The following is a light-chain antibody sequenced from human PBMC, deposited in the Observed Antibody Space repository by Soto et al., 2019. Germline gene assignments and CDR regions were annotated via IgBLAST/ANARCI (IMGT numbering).Light chain of an antibody. Sequence: DIVMTQSPDSLAVSLGERATINCKSSQSVLYSSNNKSYLAWYQQKPGQPPKLLVYWASTRESGVPDRFSGSGCGTDFTLTISSLQAEDVAVYYCQQYYSTPTFGQGTKVEIK. J-gene: IGKJ1*01. CDR2: WAS. CDR1: QSVLYSSNNKSY. CDR3: QQYYSTPT. V-gene: IGKV4-1*01.